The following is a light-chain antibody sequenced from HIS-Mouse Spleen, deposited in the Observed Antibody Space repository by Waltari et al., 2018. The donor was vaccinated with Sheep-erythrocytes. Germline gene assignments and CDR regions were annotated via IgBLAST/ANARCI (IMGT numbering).Light chain of an antibody. Sequence: QSALTQPASVSGSPGQSITISCTGPSSDVGRSHLVSWYQQHPGKAPKLMIYEGSKRPSGVSNRFSGSKSGNTASLTISGLQAEDEADYYCCSYAGSSTLVFGGGTKLTVL. V-gene: IGLV2-23*01. J-gene: IGLJ2*01. CDR1: SSDVGRSHL. CDR2: EGS. CDR3: CSYAGSSTLV.